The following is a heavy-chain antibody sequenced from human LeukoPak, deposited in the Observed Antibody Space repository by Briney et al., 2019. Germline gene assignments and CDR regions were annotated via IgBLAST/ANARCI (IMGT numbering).Heavy chain of an antibody. CDR1: GGSISSGSYY. J-gene: IGHJ4*02. CDR2: IYTSGST. CDR3: ARDQGTSMVRGAYFDY. Sequence: SETLSLTCTVSGGSISSGSYYWSWIRQPAGKGLEWIGRIYTSGSTNYNPSLKSRVTISVDTSKNQFSLKLSSVTAADTAVYYCARDQGTSMVRGAYFDYWGQGTLVTVSS. D-gene: IGHD3-10*01. V-gene: IGHV4-61*02.